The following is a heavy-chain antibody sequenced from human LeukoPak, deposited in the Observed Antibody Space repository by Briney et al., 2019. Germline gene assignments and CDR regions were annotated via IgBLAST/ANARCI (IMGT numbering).Heavy chain of an antibody. CDR3: AVDRRFKIFDY. Sequence: PGGSLRLSCATSGLAFSNFWMYWVRQAPGKGLEWVASIKPDGSEDFYADSVKGRFNISRDNAKNSLFLQMTNLKAEDTAVYYCAVDRRFKIFDYGGQGTLVTVSS. CDR2: IKPDGSED. D-gene: IGHD5-24*01. V-gene: IGHV3-7*01. CDR1: GLAFSNFW. J-gene: IGHJ4*02.